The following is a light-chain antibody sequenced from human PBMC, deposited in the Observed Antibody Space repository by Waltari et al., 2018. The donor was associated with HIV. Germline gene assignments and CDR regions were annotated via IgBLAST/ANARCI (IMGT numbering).Light chain of an antibody. V-gene: IGKV3-11*01. CDR1: QSVSSY. CDR3: QQRSNRPLT. Sequence: EIVLTQSPATLSLSPGERATLSCRASQSVSSYLAWYQQKPGQAPRLLIYDASNSDTGIPARFSGSGSGTDFTLTISSLEPEDFAVYYCQQRSNRPLTFGGGTKVEIK. CDR2: DAS. J-gene: IGKJ4*01.